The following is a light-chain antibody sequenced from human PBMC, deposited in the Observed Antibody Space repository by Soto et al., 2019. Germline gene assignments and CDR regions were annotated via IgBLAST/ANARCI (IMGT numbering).Light chain of an antibody. J-gene: IGKJ4*01. V-gene: IGKV3-15*01. CDR2: GAS. CDR1: QSVGSK. Sequence: EIVMTQSPATLSVSPGERATLSCRASQSVGSKLAWYQQKPGQAPRLLIYGASTRATGIPARFSGSGSGTEFTLPISSLQSEDFAVYYCQQYNNRPPLTFGGGTKVEIK. CDR3: QQYNNRPPLT.